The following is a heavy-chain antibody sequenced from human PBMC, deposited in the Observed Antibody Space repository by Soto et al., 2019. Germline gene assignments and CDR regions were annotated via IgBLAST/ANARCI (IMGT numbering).Heavy chain of an antibody. V-gene: IGHV3-7*01. CDR3: SQMGLDY. D-gene: IGHD3-16*01. CDR1: GFTFSSYA. CDR2: MRKDGGAT. J-gene: IGHJ4*02. Sequence: GGSLRLSCAASGFTFSSYAMHWVRQAPGKGLEWVANMRKDGGATNYADSVKGRFTISRDNAKNSLYLQMNTLRVEDTGIYYCSQMGLDYWGQGTPVTVSS.